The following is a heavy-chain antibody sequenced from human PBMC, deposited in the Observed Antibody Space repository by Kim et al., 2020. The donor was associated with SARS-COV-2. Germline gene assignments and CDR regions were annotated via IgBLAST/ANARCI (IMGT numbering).Heavy chain of an antibody. D-gene: IGHD6-19*01. CDR2: INHSGST. J-gene: IGHJ4*02. V-gene: IGHV4-34*01. CDR1: GGSFSGYY. CDR3: ARTDIAVAVDFDY. Sequence: SETLSLTCAVYGGSFSGYYWSWIRQPPGKGLEWIGEINHSGSTNYNPSLKSRVTISVDTSKNQFSLKLSSVTAADTAVYYCARTDIAVAVDFDYWGQGTLVTVSS.